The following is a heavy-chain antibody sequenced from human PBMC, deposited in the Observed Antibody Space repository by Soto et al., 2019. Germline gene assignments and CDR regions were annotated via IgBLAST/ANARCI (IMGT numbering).Heavy chain of an antibody. CDR2: IIPILGTA. D-gene: IGHD3-10*01. V-gene: IGHV1-69*13. CDR3: ARDRFKGGYYYGMDV. J-gene: IGHJ6*02. CDR1: GGTFSSYA. Sequence: VASVKVSCKASGGTFSSYAISWVRQAPGQGLEWMGGIIPILGTANYAQKFQGRVTITADESTSTAYMELSSLRSEDTAVYYCARDRFKGGYYYGMDVWGQGTTVTVSS.